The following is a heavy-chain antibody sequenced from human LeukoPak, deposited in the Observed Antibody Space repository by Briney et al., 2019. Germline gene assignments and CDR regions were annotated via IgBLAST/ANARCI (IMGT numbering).Heavy chain of an antibody. V-gene: IGHV1-18*01. Sequence: ASVKVSCKASGYTFSSYAISWVRQAPGQGLDWMGWISLYNPKTNYAQKFQGRVTMTTDTSTSTAYMELMSLRSGDTAVYYCARLGVAGDPSSAEYFQHWGQGTLVTVSS. CDR1: GYTFSSYA. CDR3: ARLGVAGDPSSAEYFQH. J-gene: IGHJ1*01. D-gene: IGHD6-19*01. CDR2: ISLYNPKT.